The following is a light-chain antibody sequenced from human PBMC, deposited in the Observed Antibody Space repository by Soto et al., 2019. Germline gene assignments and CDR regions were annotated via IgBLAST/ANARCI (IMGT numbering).Light chain of an antibody. Sequence: EIGLTQSPATLSLSPGERATLSCRASQSISSYLAWYEQKPGQAPRLLIYDAYNRATGIPARFSGSGSGTDFTLTISTLEPEDYAVYYCQQRSAWLLTFGGGTKVEIK. J-gene: IGKJ4*01. CDR1: QSISSY. CDR2: DAY. CDR3: QQRSAWLLT. V-gene: IGKV3-11*01.